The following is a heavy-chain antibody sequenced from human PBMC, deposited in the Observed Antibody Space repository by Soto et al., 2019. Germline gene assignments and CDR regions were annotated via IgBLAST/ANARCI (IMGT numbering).Heavy chain of an antibody. V-gene: IGHV3-21*01. Sequence: GGSLRLSCAASGFTLSSYGMNWVRQAPGKGLEWVSSISSSSSYIYYADSVKGRFTISRDNAKNSLYLQMNSLRAEDTAVYYCAREGLVVPAHWGQGTLVTVSS. D-gene: IGHD2-2*01. CDR3: AREGLVVPAH. CDR1: GFTLSSYG. CDR2: ISSSSSYI. J-gene: IGHJ4*02.